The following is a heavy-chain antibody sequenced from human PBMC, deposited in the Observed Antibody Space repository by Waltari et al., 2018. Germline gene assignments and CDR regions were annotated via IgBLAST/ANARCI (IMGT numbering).Heavy chain of an antibody. CDR1: GFTFRNYW. J-gene: IGHJ6*03. V-gene: IGHV3-7*01. CDR2: IKQDGGDK. CDR3: AREPTDYYYYYYMDT. Sequence: EVQLVESGGGLVQPGGSLRLPCAASGFTFRNYWMSWVRQAPGKGLEWVANIKQDGGDKYYVDSVKGRFTISRDNAKNSLYLQMNSLRAEDTAIYYCAREPTDYYYYYYMDTWGIGTTVTVSS. D-gene: IGHD2-21*02.